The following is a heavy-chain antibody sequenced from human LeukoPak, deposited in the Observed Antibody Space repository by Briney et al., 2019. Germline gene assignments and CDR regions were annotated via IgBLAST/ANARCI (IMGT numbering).Heavy chain of an antibody. CDR3: ATPEYCSSTSCSFDY. CDR1: GGTFSSYA. D-gene: IGHD2-2*01. CDR2: IIPILGIA. Sequence: SVKVSCKASGGTFSSYAISWVRQAPGQGLEWMGRIIPILGIANYAQKFQGRVTITADKSTSTAYMELSSLRSEGTAVYYCATPEYCSSTSCSFDYWGQGTLVTVSS. J-gene: IGHJ4*02. V-gene: IGHV1-69*04.